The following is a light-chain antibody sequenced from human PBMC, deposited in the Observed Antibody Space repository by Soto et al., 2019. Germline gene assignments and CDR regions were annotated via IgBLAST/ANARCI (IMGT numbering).Light chain of an antibody. J-gene: IGKJ4*01. Sequence: DIQMTQSPSSVSASVGDRVTITCRASQTLNNYLTWFQQKPGKAPKVLIYAASTLQSGVPSRFSGSGAGAEFTLTISSLQPEDFATYYCQQSVSPLLTFGGGTKVEIK. V-gene: IGKV1-39*01. CDR1: QTLNNY. CDR3: QQSVSPLLT. CDR2: AAS.